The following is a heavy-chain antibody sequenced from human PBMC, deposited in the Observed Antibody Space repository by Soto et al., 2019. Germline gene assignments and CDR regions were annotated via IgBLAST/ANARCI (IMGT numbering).Heavy chain of an antibody. V-gene: IGHV4-59*12. CDR3: ARDTRDGYYFEY. CDR2: IYHSGST. D-gene: IGHD1-26*01. Sequence: PSETLSLTCTVSGGSISSYYWSWIRQPPGKGLEWIGHIYHSGSTNYNPSLKNRVTISVDTSKNQFSLELSSVTAADTAVYYCARDTRDGYYFEYWGQGILVTV. J-gene: IGHJ4*02. CDR1: GGSISSYY.